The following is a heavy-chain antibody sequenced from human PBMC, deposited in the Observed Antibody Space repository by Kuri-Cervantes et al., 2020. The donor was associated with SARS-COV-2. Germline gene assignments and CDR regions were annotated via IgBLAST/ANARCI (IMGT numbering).Heavy chain of an antibody. D-gene: IGHD2-2*01. V-gene: IGHV1-3*01. CDR1: GYTFTSYA. J-gene: IGHJ5*02. CDR3: ARDGLGYCSSTSCYAWFDP. Sequence: ASVKVSCKASGYTFTSYAMHWVRQAPGQRLEWMGWINAGNGNTKYSQKFQGRVTITRDTSASTAYMELSSLRSEDTAVYYCARDGLGYCSSTSCYAWFDPWGQGTLVTVSS. CDR2: INAGNGNT.